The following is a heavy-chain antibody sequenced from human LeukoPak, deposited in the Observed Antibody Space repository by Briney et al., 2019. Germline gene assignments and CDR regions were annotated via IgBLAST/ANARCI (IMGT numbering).Heavy chain of an antibody. D-gene: IGHD4-23*01. J-gene: IGHJ4*02. Sequence: ASVKVSCKASGYTFTSYAMNWVRQAPGQGLEWMGWINTNTGNPTYAQGFTGRFVFSLDTSVSTAYLQISSLKAEDTAVYYCARDGIDREDDYGGETSFDYWGQGTLVTVSS. V-gene: IGHV7-4-1*02. CDR1: GYTFTSYA. CDR2: INTNTGNP. CDR3: ARDGIDREDDYGGETSFDY.